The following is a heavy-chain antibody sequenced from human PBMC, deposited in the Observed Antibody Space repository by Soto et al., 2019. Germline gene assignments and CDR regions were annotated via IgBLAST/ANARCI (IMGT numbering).Heavy chain of an antibody. Sequence: PGGSLRLSCAASGFTFSSYAMHWVRQAPGKGLEYVSAISSNGGSTYYADSVKGRFTISRDNSKNTLYLQMSSLRAEDTAVYYCVKGPIARVAGTPSFDYWGQGTLVTVSS. CDR2: ISSNGGST. V-gene: IGHV3-64D*06. J-gene: IGHJ4*02. CDR3: VKGPIARVAGTPSFDY. CDR1: GFTFSSYA. D-gene: IGHD6-19*01.